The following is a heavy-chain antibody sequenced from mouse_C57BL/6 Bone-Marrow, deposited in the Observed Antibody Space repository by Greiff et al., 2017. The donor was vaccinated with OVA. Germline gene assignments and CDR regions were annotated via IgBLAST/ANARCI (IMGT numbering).Heavy chain of an antibody. CDR1: GYTFTSYG. V-gene: IGHV1-81*01. J-gene: IGHJ3*01. D-gene: IGHD2-4*01. CDR3: ARERGIYYDYDVAY. Sequence: VKLQESGAELARPGASVKLSCKASGYTFTSYGISWVKQRTGQGLEWIGEIYPRSGNTYYNEKFKGKATLTADKSSSTAYMELRSLTSEDSAVYFCARERGIYYDYDVAYWGQGTLVTVSA. CDR2: IYPRSGNT.